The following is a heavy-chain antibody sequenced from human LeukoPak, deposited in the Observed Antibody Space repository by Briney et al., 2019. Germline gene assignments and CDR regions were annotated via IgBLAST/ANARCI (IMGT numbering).Heavy chain of an antibody. D-gene: IGHD1-26*01. CDR3: AKDRSQSRVGAFFDY. V-gene: IGHV3-23*01. J-gene: IGHJ4*02. Sequence: GGSLRLSCAASGFTFSSYAMNWVRQAPGKGPEWVSVISGSGGSTYYADSVKGRFTISRDNPKNTLYLQINSLRADDTAVYYCAKDRSQSRVGAFFDYWGQGTLVTVSS. CDR1: GFTFSSYA. CDR2: ISGSGGST.